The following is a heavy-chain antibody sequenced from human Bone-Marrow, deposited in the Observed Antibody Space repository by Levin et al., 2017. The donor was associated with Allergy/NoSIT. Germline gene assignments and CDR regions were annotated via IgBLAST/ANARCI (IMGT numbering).Heavy chain of an antibody. CDR3: ARQYYGSGSYQRYFDL. V-gene: IGHV4-59*01. D-gene: IGHD3-10*01. J-gene: IGHJ2*01. Sequence: SQTLSLTCTVPGGSINNYYWSWIRQPPGKGLEWIGYIYYSGSTNYNPSPKSRVTISVDTSKNQFSLELRSVTAADTAVYYCARQYYGSGSYQRYFDLWGRGTLVTVSS. CDR2: IYYSGST. CDR1: GGSINNYY.